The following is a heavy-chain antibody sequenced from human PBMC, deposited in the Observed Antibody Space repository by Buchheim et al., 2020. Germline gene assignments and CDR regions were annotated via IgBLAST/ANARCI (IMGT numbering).Heavy chain of an antibody. J-gene: IGHJ5*02. CDR1: GGSFSGYY. CDR2: INHSGST. CDR3: ARALEGSSQVGP. Sequence: QVQLQQWGAGLLKPSETLSLTCAVYGGSFSGYYWNWIRQPPGKGLEWIGEINHSGSTNYNPSLESRVTISVDTSKNQFSLKLSSVTAADTALYYCARALEGSSQVGPWGQGTL. D-gene: IGHD2-2*01. V-gene: IGHV4-34*02.